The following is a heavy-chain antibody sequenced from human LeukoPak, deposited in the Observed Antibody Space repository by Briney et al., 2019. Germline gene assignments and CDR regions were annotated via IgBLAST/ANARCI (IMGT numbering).Heavy chain of an antibody. CDR3: ARMESGIAVAGIIDY. V-gene: IGHV4-39*01. J-gene: IGHJ4*02. CDR1: GGSISSSSYY. D-gene: IGHD6-19*01. CDR2: IYYSGST. Sequence: SETLSLTCTVSGGSISSSSYYWGWIRQPPGKGLEWIGSIYYSGSTYYNPSLKSRVTISVDTSKNQFSLKLSSVTAADTAVYYCARMESGIAVAGIIDYWGQGTLVTASS.